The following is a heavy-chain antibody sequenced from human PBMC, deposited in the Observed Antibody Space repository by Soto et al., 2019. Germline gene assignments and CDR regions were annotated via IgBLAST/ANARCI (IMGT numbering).Heavy chain of an antibody. J-gene: IGHJ4*02. V-gene: IGHV3-30*18. CDR2: VSQDGSDQ. CDR1: GFTFSTYG. CDR3: AKDRWEFTRYFDS. Sequence: QVQLVESGGGVVQPGTSLRLSCAASGFTFSTYGMHWVRQVPGKGLEWVAVVSQDGSDQFYADSVKGRFTVSRDNSMNTLFLQMNTLRLEDTAVYYCAKDRWEFTRYFDSWGQGMLVTVSS. D-gene: IGHD1-26*01.